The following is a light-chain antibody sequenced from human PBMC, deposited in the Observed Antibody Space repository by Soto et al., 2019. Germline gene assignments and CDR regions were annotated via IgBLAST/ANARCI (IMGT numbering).Light chain of an antibody. CDR3: QQTYSTLGS. Sequence: DIHVTQSPSSLSTSVGDRVTITCRASQSIRTYLNWYQQRPGKPPKLLIHTASTLQSGVPSRFSGSGSGTDLTLTIRSLQPEDFATYYCQQTYSTLGSFGQGTKLEIK. CDR1: QSIRTY. J-gene: IGKJ2*04. CDR2: TAS. V-gene: IGKV1-39*01.